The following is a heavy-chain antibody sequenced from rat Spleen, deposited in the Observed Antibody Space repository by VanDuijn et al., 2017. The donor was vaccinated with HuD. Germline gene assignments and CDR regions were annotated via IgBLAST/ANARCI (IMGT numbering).Heavy chain of an antibody. J-gene: IGHJ3*01. CDR3: ARAGSAAISLGNWFAY. V-gene: IGHV2-32*01. CDR2: VWSDGDT. CDR1: GFTLTRYH. D-gene: IGHD1-2*01. Sequence: QVQLKESGPGLVQPSQTLSLTCTVSGFTLTRYHVHWVRQPPGKGLEWMGVVWSDGDTSYNSSLTSRLRLSRDTSKSQVFLSMSSLRTEDTATYYCARAGSAAISLGNWFAYWGQCTLVTVSS.